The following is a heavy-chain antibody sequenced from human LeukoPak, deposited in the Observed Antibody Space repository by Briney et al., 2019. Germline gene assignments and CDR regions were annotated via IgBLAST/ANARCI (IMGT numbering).Heavy chain of an antibody. CDR3: ARDQGQWLVLDAFDI. J-gene: IGHJ3*02. Sequence: PSETLSLTCTVSGGSISSYYWSWIRQPAGKGLEWNGRIYTSGSTNYNPSLKSRVTMSVDTSKNQFSLKLSSVTAADTAVYYCARDQGQWLVLDAFDIWGQGTMVTVSS. CDR2: IYTSGST. V-gene: IGHV4-4*07. CDR1: GGSISSYY. D-gene: IGHD6-19*01.